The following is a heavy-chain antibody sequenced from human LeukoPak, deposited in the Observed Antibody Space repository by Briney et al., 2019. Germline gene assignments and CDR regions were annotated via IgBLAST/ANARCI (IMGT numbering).Heavy chain of an antibody. CDR2: TNHSGST. CDR1: GGSISSNSYY. CDR3: ARPRDYYYAGFGELRGWFDP. Sequence: SETLSLTCAVSGGSISSNSYYWGWIRQPPGKGLEWIGETNHSGSTNYNPSLKSRVTISVDTSKNQFSLKLSSVTAADTAVYYCARPRDYYYAGFGELRGWFDPWGQGTLVTVSS. J-gene: IGHJ5*02. V-gene: IGHV4-39*07. D-gene: IGHD3-10*01.